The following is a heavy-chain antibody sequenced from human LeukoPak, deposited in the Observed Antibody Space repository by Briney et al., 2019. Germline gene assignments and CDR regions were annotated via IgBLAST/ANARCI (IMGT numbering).Heavy chain of an antibody. CDR1: GFTVSSNY. V-gene: IGHV3-11*06. D-gene: IGHD1-26*01. Sequence: GSLRLSCAASGFTVSSNYMSWVRQAPGKGLEWVSYISGSTTYINYADSVKGRFTISRDNAKNSLYLLMNSLRAEDTAVYYCVRSSTAGATTTYSYYGMDVWGQGTTVTVSS. J-gene: IGHJ6*02. CDR2: ISGSTTYI. CDR3: VRSSTAGATTTYSYYGMDV.